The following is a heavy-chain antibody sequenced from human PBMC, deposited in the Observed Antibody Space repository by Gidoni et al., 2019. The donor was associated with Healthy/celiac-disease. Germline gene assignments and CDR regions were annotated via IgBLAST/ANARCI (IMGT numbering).Heavy chain of an antibody. Sequence: EVQLVESGGGLVTPGGSLRLSCAASGFTFSNAWMSWVRQAPGKGLEWVGRIKSKADGGTTDYAAPVKGRFTISRDDSKNTLYLQMNSLKTEDTAVYYCTTDIRHYYDSSGYYSVFDYWGQGTLVTVSS. CDR1: GFTFSNAW. J-gene: IGHJ4*02. CDR2: IKSKADGGTT. CDR3: TTDIRHYYDSSGYYSVFDY. D-gene: IGHD3-22*01. V-gene: IGHV3-15*01.